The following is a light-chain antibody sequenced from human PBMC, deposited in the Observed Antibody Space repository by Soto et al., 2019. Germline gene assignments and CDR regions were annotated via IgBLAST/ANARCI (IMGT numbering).Light chain of an antibody. CDR1: QTITNS. Sequence: DIQMTQSPSSLSASVGDSVTITCRASQTITNSLNWYQQKPGRVPKILIYSASTLHAEIPSRFSGGGSGTDFTLTISSLQPEAFATYYCQQSYTPPYTFGQGTNLEIK. CDR3: QQSYTPPYT. CDR2: SAS. J-gene: IGKJ2*01. V-gene: IGKV1-39*01.